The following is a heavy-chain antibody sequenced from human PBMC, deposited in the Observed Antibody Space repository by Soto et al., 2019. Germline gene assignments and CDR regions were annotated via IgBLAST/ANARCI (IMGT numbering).Heavy chain of an antibody. CDR1: GFSLRTYG. Sequence: VQLVESGGGVVQSGRSLTLSCAASGFSLRTYGMHWLRRAPGKGLGWVAFIWYDGTKKFYANSVKGRSTISKDNSNNILYLQMSGLRVEDTAVYYCARDVLTAVAGSVNWFDPWGQGTLVTVSS. CDR3: ARDVLTAVAGSVNWFDP. D-gene: IGHD6-19*01. J-gene: IGHJ5*02. V-gene: IGHV3-33*01. CDR2: IWYDGTKK.